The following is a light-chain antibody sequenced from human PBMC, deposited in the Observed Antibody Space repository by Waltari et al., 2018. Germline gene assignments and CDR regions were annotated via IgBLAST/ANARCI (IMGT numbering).Light chain of an antibody. CDR1: SSAVGRNNH. CDR3: CSYAGRYVV. Sequence: QSALTQPPSVSGSPGQSVTISCTGTSSAVGRNNHASWYQHYPGKAPRLMLFDATERAAGVPARFSGSKSGNTASLTISGLQTEDEADYYCCSYAGRYVVFGGGTKVTVL. J-gene: IGLJ2*01. CDR2: DAT. V-gene: IGLV2-11*01.